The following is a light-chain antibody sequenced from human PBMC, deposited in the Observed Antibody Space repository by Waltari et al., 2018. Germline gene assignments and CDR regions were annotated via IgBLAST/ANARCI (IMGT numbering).Light chain of an antibody. CDR1: ESISTW. Sequence: DIQLTQSPSTLSASVGDRVTITCRASESISTWLAWYQQRPGQALNLLIYKASSLQSGVPPRFSGTGSGTEFTLTISSLQPDDFGTYYCQQYNNYPKTFGQGTKVEVK. CDR2: KAS. CDR3: QQYNNYPKT. J-gene: IGKJ1*01. V-gene: IGKV1-5*03.